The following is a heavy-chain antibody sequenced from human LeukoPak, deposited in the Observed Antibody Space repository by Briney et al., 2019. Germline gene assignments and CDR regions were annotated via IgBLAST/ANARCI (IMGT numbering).Heavy chain of an antibody. CDR2: ISSSSSTI. CDR3: ASDGGVGNFDY. D-gene: IGHD3-16*01. V-gene: IGHV3-48*02. J-gene: IGHJ4*02. CDR1: GFTFSSYS. Sequence: GGSLRLSCAASGFTFSSYSMNWVRQAPGKGLEWVSYISSSSSTIYYADSVKGRFTISRDNAKNSLYLQINSLRDEDTAVYYCASDGGVGNFDYWGQGTLVTVSS.